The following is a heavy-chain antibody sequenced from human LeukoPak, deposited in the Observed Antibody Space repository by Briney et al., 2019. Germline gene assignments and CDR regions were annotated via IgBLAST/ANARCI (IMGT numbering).Heavy chain of an antibody. CDR1: GGSISSFY. V-gene: IGHV4-4*07. J-gene: IGHJ4*02. CDR3: AREYGGNTFGGVTVRSDY. Sequence: PSETLSLTCTVSGGSISSFYLSWLRQPAGKGLEWIGRIYSSGSTNYNPSLKSRVTMSVDMSRSQFSLKLSSVTAADTAVYYCAREYGGNTFGGVTVRSDYWGQGTLVTVSS. CDR2: IYSSGST. D-gene: IGHD3-16*02.